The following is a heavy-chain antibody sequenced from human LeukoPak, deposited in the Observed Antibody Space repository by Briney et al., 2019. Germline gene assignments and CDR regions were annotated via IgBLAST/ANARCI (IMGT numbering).Heavy chain of an antibody. CDR3: ARDYNCCPADS. V-gene: IGHV3-7*03. CDR1: GFTFSNFW. Sequence: GGSLRLSCTVSGFTFSNFWMTWVRQTPGKGLEWVANIRGNGNDKNYVDSVKGRFTISRDNAKNSFYLQMNSLRADDTAVYYCARDYNCCPADSWGQGTLVTVSS. J-gene: IGHJ4*02. CDR2: IRGNGNDK. D-gene: IGHD1-20*01.